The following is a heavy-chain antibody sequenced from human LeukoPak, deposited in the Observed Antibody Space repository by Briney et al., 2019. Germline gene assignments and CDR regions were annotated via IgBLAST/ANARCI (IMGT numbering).Heavy chain of an antibody. CDR2: IYYSGST. CDR1: GGSISSGGYY. CDR3: ARATYYYDSSGYSLGAFDI. J-gene: IGHJ3*02. V-gene: IGHV4-31*03. Sequence: SSETLSLTCTVSGGSISSGGYYWSWIRQHPGKGLEWIGYIYYSGSTYYNPSLKSRVTISVDTSKNQFSLKLSSVTAADTAVYYCARATYYYDSSGYSLGAFDIWGQGTMVTVSS. D-gene: IGHD3-22*01.